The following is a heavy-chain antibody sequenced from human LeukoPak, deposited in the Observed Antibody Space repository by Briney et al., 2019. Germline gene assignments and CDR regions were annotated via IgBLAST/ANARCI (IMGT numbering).Heavy chain of an antibody. D-gene: IGHD6-19*01. CDR3: VRVGSVAGSDYLDY. CDR1: GFTFIDHF. Sequence: PGGSLRLSCVVSGFTFIDHFLDWVREAPGKGLEWVGRSRNKAKSYTTEYAASVKGRFTISRDDSKNSLYLQMNSLKTEDTAVYYYVRVGSVAGSDYLDYWGQGTLVTVSS. V-gene: IGHV3-72*01. CDR2: SRNKAKSYTT. J-gene: IGHJ4*02.